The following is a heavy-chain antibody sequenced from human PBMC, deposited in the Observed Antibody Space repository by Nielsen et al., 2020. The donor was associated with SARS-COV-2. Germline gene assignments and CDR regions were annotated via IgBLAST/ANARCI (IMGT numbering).Heavy chain of an antibody. CDR3: AKDDVVRGDAFDI. D-gene: IGHD3-10*01. Sequence: GGSLRLSCSASGFAFSNFAMNWVRQAPGRGLQWVSGISASGGSTYYTDSVKGRFAVSRDNSRNTLYLQMHSLRVEDTALYYCAKDDVVRGDAFDIWGQGTMVTVSS. J-gene: IGHJ3*02. CDR2: ISASGGST. V-gene: IGHV3-23*01. CDR1: GFAFSNFA.